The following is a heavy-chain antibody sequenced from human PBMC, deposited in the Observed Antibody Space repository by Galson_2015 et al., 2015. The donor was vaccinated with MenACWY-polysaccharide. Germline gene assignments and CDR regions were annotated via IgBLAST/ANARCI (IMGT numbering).Heavy chain of an antibody. V-gene: IGHV1-46*03. CDR1: GYTSTSYY. CDR3: ARWGRDSRGYDY. J-gene: IGHJ4*02. D-gene: IGHD3-22*01. Sequence: SAKVSCKASGYTSTSYYMHWVRQPPAQGLEWMGIINPNGGSTSYAQKLQGRVTMTTDTSTSTVYMELSSLRSEDTAVYYCARWGRDSRGYDYWGQGTLVTVSS. CDR2: INPNGGST.